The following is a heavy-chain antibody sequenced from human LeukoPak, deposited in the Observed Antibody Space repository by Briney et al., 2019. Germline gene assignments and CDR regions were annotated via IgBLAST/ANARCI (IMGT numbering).Heavy chain of an antibody. CDR3: AKAGSYGSGGYYIH. CDR1: GFTFDDYA. D-gene: IGHD3-10*01. Sequence: GGSLRLSCAASGFTFDDYAMHWVRQAPGKGLEWVSGISWNSGSIGYADSVKGRFTISRDNAKNSLYLQMNSLRAEDTALYYCAKAGSYGSGGYYIHWGQGTLVTVSS. CDR2: ISWNSGSI. J-gene: IGHJ4*02. V-gene: IGHV3-9*01.